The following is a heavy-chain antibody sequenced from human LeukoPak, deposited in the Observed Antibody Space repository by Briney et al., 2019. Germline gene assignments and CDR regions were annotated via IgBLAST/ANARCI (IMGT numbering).Heavy chain of an antibody. Sequence: GGSLRLSCAASGFTFSSYAMNWFRQAPGKGLEWVATIKKDGSEQYYVDSMKGRLTTSRDIAKNSVYLQIHNLRAEDTAVYYCARDLGWLQSDYWGQGTLVTVSS. CDR1: GFTFSSYA. J-gene: IGHJ4*02. D-gene: IGHD5-24*01. CDR2: IKKDGSEQ. CDR3: ARDLGWLQSDY. V-gene: IGHV3-7*01.